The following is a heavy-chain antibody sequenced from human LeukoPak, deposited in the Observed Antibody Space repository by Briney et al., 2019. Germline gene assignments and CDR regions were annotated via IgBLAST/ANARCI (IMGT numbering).Heavy chain of an antibody. D-gene: IGHD1-26*01. Sequence: SETLSLTCAAYGGSFSGYYWSWIRQPPGKGLEWIGEINHSGSTNYNPSLKSRVTISVDTSKNQFSLKLSSVTAADTAVYYCARALRSVIVGATTSNWFDPWGQGTLVTVSS. CDR1: GGSFSGYY. J-gene: IGHJ5*02. V-gene: IGHV4-34*01. CDR2: INHSGST. CDR3: ARALRSVIVGATTSNWFDP.